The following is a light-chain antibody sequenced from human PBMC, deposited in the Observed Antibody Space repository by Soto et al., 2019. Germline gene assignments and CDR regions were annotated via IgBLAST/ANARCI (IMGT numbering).Light chain of an antibody. CDR1: QSVSSN. Sequence: EIVLTQSPATLSVSPGQGDSLXIRTSQSVSSNLAWYQQKPGQAPRLLIYGASTRATGIPARFSGSGSGTEFTLTISSLQSEDFAVYYCQQYNNWPPITFGQGTRLEI. CDR3: QQYNNWPPIT. V-gene: IGKV3-15*01. CDR2: GAS. J-gene: IGKJ5*01.